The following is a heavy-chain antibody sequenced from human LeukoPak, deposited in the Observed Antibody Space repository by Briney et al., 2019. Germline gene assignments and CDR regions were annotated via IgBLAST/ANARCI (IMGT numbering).Heavy chain of an antibody. CDR2: IIPIFGTA. CDR1: GGTFSSYA. CDR3: AGTCRVGATYRYYYYGMDV. V-gene: IGHV1-69*13. Sequence: ASVKVSCKASGGTFSSYAISWVRQAPGQGLEWMGGIIPIFGTANYAQKFQGRVTITADESTSTAYMELSSLRSEDTAVYYCAGTCRVGATYRYYYYGMDVWGQGTTVTVSS. D-gene: IGHD1-26*01. J-gene: IGHJ6*02.